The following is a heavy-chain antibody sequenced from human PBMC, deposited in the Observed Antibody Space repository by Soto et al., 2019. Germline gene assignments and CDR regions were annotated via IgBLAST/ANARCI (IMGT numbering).Heavy chain of an antibody. CDR1: GFTFSNYA. J-gene: IGHJ4*02. CDR3: XXXXXXXGFDY. CDR2: VSATAGTT. Sequence: DVQLVDSGGGLVQPGGSLRLSCAASGFTFSNYAMSWVRQAPGKGLEWVSLVSATAGTTYYTDSVKGRFTISRDNXXXXXXXXXXXXXXXXXXXXXXXXXXXXXGFDYWGQGTLVTVSS. V-gene: IGHV3-23*04.